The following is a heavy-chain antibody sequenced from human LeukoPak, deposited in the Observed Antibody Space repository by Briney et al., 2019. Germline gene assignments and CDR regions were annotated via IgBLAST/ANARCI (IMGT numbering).Heavy chain of an antibody. V-gene: IGHV3-7*01. CDR3: ARAEDIVVVVAAMVDY. Sequence: GGSLRLSCAASGFTFSSYWMSWVRQAPGMGLEWVANIKQDGSEKYYVDSVKGRFTISRDNAKNSLYLQMNSLRAEDTAVYYCARAEDIVVVVAAMVDYWGQGTLVTVS. CDR2: IKQDGSEK. J-gene: IGHJ4*02. D-gene: IGHD2-15*01. CDR1: GFTFSSYW.